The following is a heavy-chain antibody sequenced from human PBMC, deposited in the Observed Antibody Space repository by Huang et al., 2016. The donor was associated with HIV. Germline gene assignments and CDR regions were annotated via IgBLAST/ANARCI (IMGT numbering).Heavy chain of an antibody. J-gene: IGHJ4*02. D-gene: IGHD2-15*01. Sequence: QVQLVESGGGVVQPGRSLILSCVASGVTFNNFGMHLVRQDAGKWLEWWAVISYDGSNGRYSDSVKVRFTISRDNPMDTLYLQMNSLRPDDTGVYYCAKESRWYSDLDNWGQGTLVTVSS. CDR1: GVTFNNFG. CDR2: ISYDGSNG. V-gene: IGHV3-30*18. CDR3: AKESRWYSDLDN.